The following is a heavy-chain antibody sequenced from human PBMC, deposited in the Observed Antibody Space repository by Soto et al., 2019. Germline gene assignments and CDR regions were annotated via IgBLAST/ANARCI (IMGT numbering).Heavy chain of an antibody. D-gene: IGHD6-6*01. CDR3: ARGLYISSTHDAFDI. CDR1: GGSINSYY. V-gene: IGHV4-59*12. J-gene: IGHJ3*02. CDR2: IYYTGST. Sequence: SETLSLTCSVSGGSINSYYWSWIRQPPGKGLEWVGYIYYTGSTNYNPSLKSRVTISVDTSKKQFSLKLASVTAADTAVYYSARGLYISSTHDAFDIWGQRTMVAVSS.